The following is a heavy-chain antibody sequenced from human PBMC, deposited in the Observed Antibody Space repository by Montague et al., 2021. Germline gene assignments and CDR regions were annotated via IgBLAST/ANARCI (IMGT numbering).Heavy chain of an antibody. CDR2: IFWDDDK. Sequence: PALVKPTQTLTLTCTFSGFSLATSGVGVAWLRQPPGKALEWLALIFWDDDKRYSPSLKSRLTITKDTTKNQVVLTLANMDPVDTATYFCAPKIAAHKAHDGFSVWGQGTVGTVSA. V-gene: IGHV2-5*02. CDR3: APKIAAHKAHDGFSV. D-gene: IGHD6-13*01. CDR1: GFSLATSGVG. J-gene: IGHJ3*01.